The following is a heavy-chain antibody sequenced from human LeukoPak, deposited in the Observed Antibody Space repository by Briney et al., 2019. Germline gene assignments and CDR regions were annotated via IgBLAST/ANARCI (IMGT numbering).Heavy chain of an antibody. CDR3: ARDRDITLIVVPFDS. Sequence: GGSLRLSCAASGFTLSGYSMNWVRQAPGEGLEWISYISRSSNTIYYADAVEGRFTTSRDNARNSLSLQMNSLRDEDTAVYYCARDRDITLIVVPFDSWGQGTLVTVSS. D-gene: IGHD3-22*01. CDR2: ISRSSNTI. J-gene: IGHJ4*02. V-gene: IGHV3-48*02. CDR1: GFTLSGYS.